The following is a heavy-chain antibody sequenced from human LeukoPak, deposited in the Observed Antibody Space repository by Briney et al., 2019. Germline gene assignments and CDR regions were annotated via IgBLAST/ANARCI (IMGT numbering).Heavy chain of an antibody. CDR2: INPGGSWT. D-gene: IGHD1-26*01. V-gene: IGHV1-46*01. Sequence: GASVKVSCKASGYTFTSYGISWVRQAPGQGLEWMGVINPGGSWTSYAQKFQGRVTMTRDMSTSTDYMELSSLRSEDTAVYYCARDNSVGDTAWWFDPWGQGTLVTVSS. CDR1: GYTFTSYG. CDR3: ARDNSVGDTAWWFDP. J-gene: IGHJ5*02.